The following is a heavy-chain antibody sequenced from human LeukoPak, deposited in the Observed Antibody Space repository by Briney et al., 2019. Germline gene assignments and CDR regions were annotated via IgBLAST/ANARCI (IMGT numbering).Heavy chain of an antibody. CDR2: INHLGRT. V-gene: IGHV4-34*01. Sequence: PSETLSLTCAVYGGSFSSYYWSWIRQPPGKGLEWIAEINHLGRTNYNPSLKSRATISIDTSKNQVFLKLSSVTAADTAVYYRATGSARGIYPIDYWGQGTLVTVSS. D-gene: IGHD2-15*01. J-gene: IGHJ4*02. CDR3: ATGSARGIYPIDY. CDR1: GGSFSSYY.